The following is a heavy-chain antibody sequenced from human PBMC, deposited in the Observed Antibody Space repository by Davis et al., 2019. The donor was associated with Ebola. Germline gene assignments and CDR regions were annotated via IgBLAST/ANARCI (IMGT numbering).Heavy chain of an antibody. J-gene: IGHJ5*02. Sequence: ASVKVSCKPSGYSFTTYGLSWVRQAPGQGLEWMGWIGTYNGKTNYAQKFQGRVTMTTDTSTSTAYMELRSLRSDDTALYYCARGITMVRGEGWFDPWGQGTLVSVSS. V-gene: IGHV1-18*01. CDR2: IGTYNGKT. CDR3: ARGITMVRGEGWFDP. D-gene: IGHD3-10*01. CDR1: GYSFTTYG.